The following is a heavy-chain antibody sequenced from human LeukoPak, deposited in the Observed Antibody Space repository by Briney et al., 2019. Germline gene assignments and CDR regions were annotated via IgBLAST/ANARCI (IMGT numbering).Heavy chain of an antibody. D-gene: IGHD6-19*01. CDR2: ISGSGGST. CDR3: ARGTAVAGGY. V-gene: IGHV3-23*01. Sequence: GGSLRLSCAASGFTFSSYAMSWVRQAPGKGLEWVSAISGSGGSTYYADSVKGRFTISRDNAKNSLYLQMNSLRAEDTAVYYCARGTAVAGGYWGQGTLVTVSS. CDR1: GFTFSSYA. J-gene: IGHJ4*02.